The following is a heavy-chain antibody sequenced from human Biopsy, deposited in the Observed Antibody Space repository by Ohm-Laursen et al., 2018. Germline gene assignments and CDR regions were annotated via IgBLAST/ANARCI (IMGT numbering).Heavy chain of an antibody. CDR3: ARGPHSGSHSCFDY. Sequence: ASVKVSCKASGGTFINYAISWVRQAPGQGLEWMGGIIPMFGTANYAQLFQGRVTITADESTSTSYMELSSLTTEDTAIYCCARGPHSGSHSCFDYWGQGTLVTVSS. J-gene: IGHJ4*02. CDR2: IIPMFGTA. V-gene: IGHV1-69*13. CDR1: GGTFINYA. D-gene: IGHD1-26*01.